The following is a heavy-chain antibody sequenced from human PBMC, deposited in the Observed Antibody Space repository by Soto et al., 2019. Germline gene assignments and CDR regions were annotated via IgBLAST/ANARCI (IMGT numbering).Heavy chain of an antibody. J-gene: IGHJ4*02. CDR2: IYYSGST. D-gene: IGHD6-13*01. CDR3: ARHFCIAAYYIDY. CDR1: GGSISSSSYY. Sequence: SETLSLTCTVSGGSISSSSYYWGWIRQPPGKGLEWIGSIYYSGSTYYNPSLKSRVTISVDTSKNQFSLKLSSVTAADTAVYYCARHFCIAAYYIDYWGQGTLVTVS. V-gene: IGHV4-39*01.